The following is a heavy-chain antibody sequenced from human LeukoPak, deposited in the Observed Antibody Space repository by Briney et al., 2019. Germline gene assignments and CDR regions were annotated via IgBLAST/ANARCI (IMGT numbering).Heavy chain of an antibody. CDR3: ARELKIGYSYGYAYYGMDV. V-gene: IGHV6-1*01. D-gene: IGHD5-18*01. J-gene: IGHJ6*02. Sequence: SQTLSLTCAISGDSVSSNSAAWNWIRQSPSRGLEWLGRTYYRSKWYNDYAVSVKSRITINPDTSKNQFSLQLNSVTPEDTAVYYCARELKIGYSYGYAYYGMDVWGQGTTATVSS. CDR1: GDSVSSNSAA. CDR2: TYYRSKWYN.